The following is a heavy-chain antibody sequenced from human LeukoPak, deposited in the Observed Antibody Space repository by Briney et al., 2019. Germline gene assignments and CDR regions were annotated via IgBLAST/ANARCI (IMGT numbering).Heavy chain of an antibody. CDR2: IYCSGST. V-gene: IGHV4-59*12. CDR1: GGSISSYY. Sequence: SETLSLTCTVSGGSISSYYWSWIRQPPGKGLEWIGYIYCSGSTNYNPSLKSRVTISVDTSKNQFSLKLSSVTAADTAVYYCARSAGYSSSWRNWYFDLWGRGTPVTVSS. CDR3: ARSAGYSSSWRNWYFDL. J-gene: IGHJ2*01. D-gene: IGHD6-13*01.